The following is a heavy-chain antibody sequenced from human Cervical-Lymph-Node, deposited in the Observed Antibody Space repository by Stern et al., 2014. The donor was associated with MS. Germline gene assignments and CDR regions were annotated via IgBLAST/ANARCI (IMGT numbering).Heavy chain of an antibody. Sequence: VQLVESGAEVRKTGSSVKVSCKASGHTFTYRYLHGVRQAPGQAPEWMGWITPFNGNTNYAQKFQDRVTITRDTSMNTAYMELSSLRSEDTAMYYCASLFDSSGYFDYSWGQGTLVTVSS. CDR2: ITPFNGNT. CDR1: GHTFTYRY. V-gene: IGHV1-45*02. D-gene: IGHD3-22*01. CDR3: ASLFDSSGYFDYS. J-gene: IGHJ4*02.